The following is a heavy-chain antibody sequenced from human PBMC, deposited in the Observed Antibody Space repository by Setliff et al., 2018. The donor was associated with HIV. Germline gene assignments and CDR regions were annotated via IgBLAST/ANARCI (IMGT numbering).Heavy chain of an antibody. V-gene: IGHV5-51*01. Sequence: GESLKISCKGSGYSFTSYWIGWVRQMPGKGLEWMGIIYPGDSDTRYSPSFQGQVTISADKSISTAYLQWINNLRVEDTAVYYCAREIRAATIYYYYYMDVWGKGTTVTVSS. CDR1: GYSFTSYW. CDR3: AREIRAATIYYYYYMDV. D-gene: IGHD2-15*01. J-gene: IGHJ6*03. CDR2: IYPGDSDT.